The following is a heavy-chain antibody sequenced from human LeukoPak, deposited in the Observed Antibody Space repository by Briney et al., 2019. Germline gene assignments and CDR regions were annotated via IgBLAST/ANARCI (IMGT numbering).Heavy chain of an antibody. D-gene: IGHD2-2*01. CDR1: GYTFTGYY. CDR3: ARGSIVVVPAAMGGDDY. Sequence: ASVKVSCKASGYTFTGYYMHWVRQAPGQGLEWMGWINPNSGGTNYAQKFQGRVTMTRDTSISTAYMELSRLRSDDTAVYYCARGSIVVVPAAMGGDDYWGQGTLVTVSS. V-gene: IGHV1-2*02. J-gene: IGHJ4*02. CDR2: INPNSGGT.